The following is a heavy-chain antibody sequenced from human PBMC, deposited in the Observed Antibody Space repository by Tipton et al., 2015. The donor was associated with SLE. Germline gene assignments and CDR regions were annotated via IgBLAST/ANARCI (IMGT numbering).Heavy chain of an antibody. CDR2: IYYSGST. Sequence: TLSLTCTVSGGSISSYYWSWIRQPPGKGLEWIGYIYYSGSTNYNPSLKSRVTISVDTSKNQFSLKLSSVTAADTAVYYCARGGYCSGGSCYSRYYYGMDVWGQGP. D-gene: IGHD2-15*01. CDR3: ARGGYCSGGSCYSRYYYGMDV. J-gene: IGHJ6*02. V-gene: IGHV4-59*01. CDR1: GGSISSYY.